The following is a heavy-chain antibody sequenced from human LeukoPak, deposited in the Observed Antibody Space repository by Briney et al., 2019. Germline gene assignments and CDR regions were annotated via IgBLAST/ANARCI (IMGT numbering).Heavy chain of an antibody. D-gene: IGHD2-21*02. CDR1: GYTFTGYY. V-gene: IGHV1-2*02. Sequence: ASVKVSCKASGYTFTGYYMRWVRQAPGQGLEWMGWINPNSGGTNYAQKFQGRVTMTRDTSISTAYMELSRLRSDDTAVYYCARDINRYRGGDCYSHDYWGQGTLVTVSS. CDR2: INPNSGGT. J-gene: IGHJ4*02. CDR3: ARDINRYRGGDCYSHDY.